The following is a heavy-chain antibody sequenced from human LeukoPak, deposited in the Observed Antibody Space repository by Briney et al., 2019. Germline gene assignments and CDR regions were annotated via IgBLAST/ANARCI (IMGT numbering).Heavy chain of an antibody. CDR1: GFTVSSNY. D-gene: IGHD5-18*01. CDR3: ARVDGGDTAMVQYYFDY. J-gene: IGHJ4*02. V-gene: IGHV3-66*01. Sequence: HAGGSLRLSCAASGFTVSSNYMSWVRQAPGKGLEWVSVIYSGDSTYYADSVKGRFTISRDNSKNTLYLQMNSLRAEDTAVYYCARVDGGDTAMVQYYFDYWGQGTLVTVSS. CDR2: IYSGDST.